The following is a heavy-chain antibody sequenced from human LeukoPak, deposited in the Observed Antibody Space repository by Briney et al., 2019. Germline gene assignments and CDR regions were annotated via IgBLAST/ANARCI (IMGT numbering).Heavy chain of an antibody. D-gene: IGHD1-26*01. CDR1: GFTFSSYA. CDR3: ARASGEWELLTYLPSKLIDY. CDR2: ISGSGGST. J-gene: IGHJ4*02. Sequence: PGGSLRLSCAASGFTFSSYAMSWVRQAPGKGLEWVSAISGSGGSTYYADSVKGRFTISRDNAKNSLYLQMNSLRAEDTAVYYCARASGEWELLTYLPSKLIDYWGQGTLVTVSS. V-gene: IGHV3-23*01.